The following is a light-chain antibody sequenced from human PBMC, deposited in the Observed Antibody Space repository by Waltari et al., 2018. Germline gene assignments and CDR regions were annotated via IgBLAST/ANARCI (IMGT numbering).Light chain of an antibody. CDR1: YGSPASTSH. J-gene: IGLJ3*02. V-gene: IGLV8-61*01. CDR3: LLYMGSGIWV. CDR2: KAN. Sequence: SLAPHQPPLPVGAGWSDTLTCALGYGSPASTSHHSWYQQSPGPTPRPLVYKANIRSSGVPDRFSGSVLGNKAVLIITGAQAEDESNYYCLLYMGSGIWVFGGRTKLTVL.